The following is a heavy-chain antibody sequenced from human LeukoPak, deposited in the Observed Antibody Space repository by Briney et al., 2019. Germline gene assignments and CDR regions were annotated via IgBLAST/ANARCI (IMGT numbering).Heavy chain of an antibody. D-gene: IGHD3-10*01. CDR3: ATGVYYFDY. CDR2: IREDGGEI. V-gene: IGHV3-7*01. CDR1: GFTFSSYW. Sequence: PGGSLRLSCAASGFTFSSYWMTWVRQAPGKGLEWVANIREDGGEIYYVDSVKGRSTISRDNSKNSLYLQMNSLRAEDTAVYYCATGVYYFDYWGQGTLVTVSS. J-gene: IGHJ4*02.